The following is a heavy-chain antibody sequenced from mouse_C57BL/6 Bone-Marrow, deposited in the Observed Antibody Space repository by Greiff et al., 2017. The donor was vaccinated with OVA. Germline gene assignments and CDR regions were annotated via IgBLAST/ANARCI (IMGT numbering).Heavy chain of an antibody. Sequence: QVQLKQPGAELVKPGASVKLSCKASGYTFTSYWMHWVKQRPGQGLEWIGMIHPNSGSTNYNEKFKSKATLTVDKSSSTAYMQLSSLTSEDSAVYYCFCYGSSYWYFDVWGTGTTVTVSS. D-gene: IGHD1-1*01. CDR2: IHPNSGST. CDR1: GYTFTSYW. J-gene: IGHJ1*03. V-gene: IGHV1-64*01. CDR3: FCYGSSYWYFDV.